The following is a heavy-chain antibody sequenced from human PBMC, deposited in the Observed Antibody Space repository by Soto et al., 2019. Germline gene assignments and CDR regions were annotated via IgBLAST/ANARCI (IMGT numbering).Heavy chain of an antibody. CDR1: GFTLGSYE. CDR2: ISSSGGAI. J-gene: IGHJ4*02. V-gene: IGHV3-48*03. Sequence: EVQLEESGGGLVQPGGSLRISCAASGFTLGSYEMNWVRQAPGKGLEWVSSISSSGGAIYYTDSVKGRFTISRDSARNSLFLEMNNLRVDDTAVYYCARDSPVLGGGIDYWGQGTLVTVSS. CDR3: ARDSPVLGGGIDY. D-gene: IGHD3-16*01.